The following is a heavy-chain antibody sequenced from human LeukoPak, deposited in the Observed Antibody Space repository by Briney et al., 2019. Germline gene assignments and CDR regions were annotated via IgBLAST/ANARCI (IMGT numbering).Heavy chain of an antibody. CDR2: IGTAADS. V-gene: IGHV3-13*01. CDR3: VRGCMFCRWKTYFDP. D-gene: IGHD2-8*01. J-gene: IGHJ5*02. Sequence: GGSLRLSCAASGFTVSTYDMHWVRQATGKGLEWVSAIGTAADSFYPDSVKGRFTMSRENARNSVYLQMNSLRAEDTAVYYCVRGCMFCRWKTYFDPWGQGTLVTVSS. CDR1: GFTVSTYD.